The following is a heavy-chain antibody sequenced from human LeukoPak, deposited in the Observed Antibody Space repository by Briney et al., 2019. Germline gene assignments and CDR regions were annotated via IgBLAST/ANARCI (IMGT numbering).Heavy chain of an antibody. D-gene: IGHD6-19*01. CDR3: ARDLGSGWYPYFDY. CDR2: ISSSSSTI. Sequence: GSLRLSCAASGFTFSSYSMNWVRQAPGKGLEWVSYISSSSSTIYYADSVKGRFTISRDNAKNSLYLQMNSLRAEDTAVYYCARDLGSGWYPYFDYWGQGTLVTVSS. J-gene: IGHJ4*02. CDR1: GFTFSSYS. V-gene: IGHV3-48*01.